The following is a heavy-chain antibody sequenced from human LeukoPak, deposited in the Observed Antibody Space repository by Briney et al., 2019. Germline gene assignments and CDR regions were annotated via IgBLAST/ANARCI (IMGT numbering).Heavy chain of an antibody. CDR2: IYYSGST. CDR3: ARDHRGGWLDY. D-gene: IGHD6-19*01. CDR1: GGSISSYY. Sequence: PSETLSLTYTVSGGSISSYYWSWIRQPPGKGLEWIGYIYYSGSTNYNPSLKSRVTISVDTSKNQFSLKLSSVTAADTAVYYCARDHRGGWLDYWGQGTLVTVSS. V-gene: IGHV4-59*12. J-gene: IGHJ4*02.